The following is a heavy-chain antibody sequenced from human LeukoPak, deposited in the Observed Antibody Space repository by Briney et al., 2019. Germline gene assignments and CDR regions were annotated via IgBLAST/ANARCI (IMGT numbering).Heavy chain of an antibody. CDR3: ARPLQGIVGATGFDY. V-gene: IGHV5-51*01. Sequence: GESLKISCQGSEYSFATYWIAWSRQMPGKGLEWMGIIYPSDSDTRYSPSFQGQVTTSADKSIKTAYLQWSSLKASDTAMYYCARPLQGIVGATGFDYWGQGTLVTVSS. D-gene: IGHD1-26*01. J-gene: IGHJ4*02. CDR1: EYSFATYW. CDR2: IYPSDSDT.